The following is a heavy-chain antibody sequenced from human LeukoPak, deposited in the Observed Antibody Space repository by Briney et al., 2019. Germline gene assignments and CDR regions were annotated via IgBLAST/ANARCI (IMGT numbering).Heavy chain of an antibody. CDR3: AREAAASGWFDP. CDR2: IYYSGST. J-gene: IGHJ5*02. D-gene: IGHD6-13*01. V-gene: IGHV4-59*01. Sequence: SGTLSLTCTVSGGSISSYYWSWIRQPPGKGLEWIGYIYYSGSTNYNPSLKSRVTISVDTSKNQFSLKLSSVTAADTAVYYCAREAAASGWFDPWGQGTLVTVSS. CDR1: GGSISSYY.